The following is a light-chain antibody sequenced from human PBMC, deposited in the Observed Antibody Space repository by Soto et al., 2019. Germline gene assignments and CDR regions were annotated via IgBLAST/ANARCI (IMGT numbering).Light chain of an antibody. CDR3: QTWGTGIVI. CDR2: LNRDGSH. CDR1: SGHSNYA. Sequence: QAVVTQSPSASAPLGAPVKLTCTLSSGHSNYAIAWHQQQPEKGPRYLMKLNRDGSHSKGDGIPNRFSGSSSGAERYLTISSLQSEDEADYYCQTWGTGIVIFGGGTKLTVL. V-gene: IGLV4-69*01. J-gene: IGLJ2*01.